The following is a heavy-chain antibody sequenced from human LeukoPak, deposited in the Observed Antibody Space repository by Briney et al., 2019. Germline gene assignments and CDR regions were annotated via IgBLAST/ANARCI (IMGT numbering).Heavy chain of an antibody. CDR1: GYTFTGYY. V-gene: IGHV1-2*02. Sequence: ASVKVSCKASGYTFTGYYMHWVRQAPGQGLEWMGWINPNSGGTNYAQKFQGRVTMTRDTSISTAYMELGRLRSDDTAVYYCARVAKGGYVAFFDYWGQGTLVTVSS. D-gene: IGHD5-12*01. CDR3: ARVAKGGYVAFFDY. CDR2: INPNSGGT. J-gene: IGHJ4*02.